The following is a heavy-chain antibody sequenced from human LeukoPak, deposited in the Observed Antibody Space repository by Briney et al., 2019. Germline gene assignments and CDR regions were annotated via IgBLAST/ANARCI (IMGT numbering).Heavy chain of an antibody. Sequence: PGGSLRLSCAASGFTFSSYAMSWVRQAPGKGLEWVSAISGSGGATYYTDSVKGRFTISRDNSKNMMYLEMNSLRADDTALYYCAKTPRVNGNAVFWGQGTPVTVSS. D-gene: IGHD1-1*01. CDR3: AKTPRVNGNAVF. V-gene: IGHV3-23*01. J-gene: IGHJ4*02. CDR1: GFTFSSYA. CDR2: ISGSGGAT.